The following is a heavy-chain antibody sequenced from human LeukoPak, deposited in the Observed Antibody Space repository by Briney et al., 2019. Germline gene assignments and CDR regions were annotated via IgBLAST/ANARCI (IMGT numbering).Heavy chain of an antibody. Sequence: ASVKVSCKASGYTFTSYDINWVRQATGQGLEWMGWMNPNSGNTGYAQKFQGRVTITRNTSISTAYMELSSLRSEDTAVYYCARGVRLINGAGRDYWGQGTLVTVSS. V-gene: IGHV1-8*03. D-gene: IGHD6-19*01. CDR3: ARGVRLINGAGRDY. CDR1: GYTFTSYD. CDR2: MNPNSGNT. J-gene: IGHJ4*02.